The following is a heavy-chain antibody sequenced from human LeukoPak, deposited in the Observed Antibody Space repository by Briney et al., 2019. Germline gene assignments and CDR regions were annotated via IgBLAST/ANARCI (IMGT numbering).Heavy chain of an antibody. CDR3: ARPGSNYYGRGGDAFAI. J-gene: IGHJ3*02. V-gene: IGHV4-39*01. CDR2: IYYSGST. Sequence: PSETLSLTCTVSGDSISSSPYYWGWIRRPPGKGLEWIGSIYYSGSTYYNPSLQSRVTISVDTSKNQFPLKLSSVTAADTAVYYCARPGSNYYGRGGDAFAIWGQGTMVTVSS. D-gene: IGHD3-10*01. CDR1: GDSISSSPYY.